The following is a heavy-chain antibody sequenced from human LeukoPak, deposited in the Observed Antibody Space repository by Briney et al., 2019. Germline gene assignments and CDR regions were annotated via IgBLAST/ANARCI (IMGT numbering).Heavy chain of an antibody. V-gene: IGHV4-34*01. Sequence: PSETLSLTCAVYGGSFSGYYWSWIRQPPGKGLEWIGEINHSGSTNYNPSLKRRVTISVDTSKNQFSLKLSSVTAADTAVYYCARRKRSGCSSTSCLSDWFDPWGQGTLVTVSS. J-gene: IGHJ5*02. CDR1: GGSFSGYY. D-gene: IGHD2-2*01. CDR3: ARRKRSGCSSTSCLSDWFDP. CDR2: INHSGST.